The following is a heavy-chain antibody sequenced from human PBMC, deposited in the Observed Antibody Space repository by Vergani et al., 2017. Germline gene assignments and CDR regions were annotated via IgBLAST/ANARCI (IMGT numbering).Heavy chain of an antibody. D-gene: IGHD3-9*01. CDR1: GYNFYGYN. J-gene: IGHJ5*02. V-gene: IGHV1-2*02. Sequence: QVQLEQSGAEVREPGASMKISCTASGYNFYGYNVHWVRQAPGQGLEWMGCSNPNTGDTDYAQNFPGRVTMTSDRSIDTAYLEMTRLRSDDPAVYFCARGRCRATGTCFDTWGQGSLVTVSS. CDR2: SNPNTGDT. CDR3: ARGRCRATGTCFDT.